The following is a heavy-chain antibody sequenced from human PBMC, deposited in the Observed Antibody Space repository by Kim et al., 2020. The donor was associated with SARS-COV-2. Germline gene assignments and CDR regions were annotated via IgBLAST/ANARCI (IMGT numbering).Heavy chain of an antibody. J-gene: IGHJ4*02. V-gene: IGHV3-23*03. D-gene: IGHD5-18*01. CDR1: GFTFSSYA. CDR2: IYSGGSST. Sequence: GGSLRLSCAASGFTFSSYAMSWVRQAPGKGLEWVSVIYSGGSSTYYADSVKGRFTISRDNSKNTLYLQMNSLRAEDTAVYYCAKGSRIQLWSAPGLEFDYWGQGTLVTVSS. CDR3: AKGSRIQLWSAPGLEFDY.